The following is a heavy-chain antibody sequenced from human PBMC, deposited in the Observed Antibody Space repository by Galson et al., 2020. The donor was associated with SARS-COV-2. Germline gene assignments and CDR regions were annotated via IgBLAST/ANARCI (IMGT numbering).Heavy chain of an antibody. CDR1: GFTFSSYA. CDR2: ISGSGGST. D-gene: IGHD2-15*01. J-gene: IGHJ4*02. V-gene: IGHV3-23*01. CDR3: AIPGEVLAATTSYFDY. Sequence: GGSLRLSCAASGFTFSSYAMSWVRQAPGKGLEWVSAISGSGGSTYYADSVKGRFTISRDNSKNTLYLQMNSLRAEDTAVYYCAIPGEVLAATTSYFDYWGQGTLVTVSS.